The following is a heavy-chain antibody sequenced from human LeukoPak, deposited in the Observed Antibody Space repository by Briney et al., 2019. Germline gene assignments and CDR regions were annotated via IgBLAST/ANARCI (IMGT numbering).Heavy chain of an antibody. CDR1: GYTFTSYY. D-gene: IGHD2-15*01. Sequence: ASVKVSCKASGYTFTSYYMHWVRQAPGQGLEWMGIINPSGGSTSYAQKFQGRATMTRDTSTSTVYMELSSLRSEDTAVYYCASQDCSGGSCYYGMDVWGKGTTVTVSS. J-gene: IGHJ6*04. V-gene: IGHV1-46*01. CDR3: ASQDCSGGSCYYGMDV. CDR2: INPSGGST.